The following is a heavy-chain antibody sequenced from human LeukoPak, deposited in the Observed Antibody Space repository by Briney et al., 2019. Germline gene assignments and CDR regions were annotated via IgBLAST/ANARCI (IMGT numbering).Heavy chain of an antibody. V-gene: IGHV1-8*01. J-gene: IGHJ6*04. CDR3: AELGITMIGGV. CDR1: GYTFTSYD. Sequence: ASVKVSCKASGYTFTSYDINWVRQATGQGLEWMGWMNPNTGNTGYAQKFQGRVTMTRNTSISTAYMELSSLRAEDTAVYYCAELGITMIGGVWGKGTTVTISS. CDR2: MNPNTGNT. D-gene: IGHD3-10*02.